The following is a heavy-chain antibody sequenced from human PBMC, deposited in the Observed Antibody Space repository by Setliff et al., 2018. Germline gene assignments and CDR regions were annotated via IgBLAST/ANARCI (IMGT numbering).Heavy chain of an antibody. CDR1: GFTVSSNY. V-gene: IGHV3-21*01. D-gene: IGHD2-15*01. CDR3: ARSPLGYCSGGSCYRKDYFDY. J-gene: IGHJ4*02. CDR2: ISSSSSYI. Sequence: GGSLRLSCAASGFTVSSNYMSWVRQAPGKGLEWVSSISSSSSYIYYADSVKGRFTISRDNAKNSLYLQMNSLRAEDTAVYYCARSPLGYCSGGSCYRKDYFDYWGQGTLVTVSS.